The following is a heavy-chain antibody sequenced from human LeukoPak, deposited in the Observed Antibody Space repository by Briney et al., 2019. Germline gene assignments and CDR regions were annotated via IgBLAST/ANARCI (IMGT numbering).Heavy chain of an antibody. Sequence: ASVKVSCKASGYTFTSYDINWVRQATGQGLEWMGWMNPNSGNTGYAQKFQGRVTITADGSTTTAYMELSSLRYEDTAVYYCASIGSSAYIPFDYWGQGTLVTVSS. CDR3: ASIGSSAYIPFDY. CDR1: GYTFTSYD. CDR2: MNPNSGNT. D-gene: IGHD3-22*01. J-gene: IGHJ4*02. V-gene: IGHV1-8*03.